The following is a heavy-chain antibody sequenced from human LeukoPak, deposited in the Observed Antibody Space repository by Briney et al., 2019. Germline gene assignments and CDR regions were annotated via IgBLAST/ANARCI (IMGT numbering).Heavy chain of an antibody. D-gene: IGHD1-26*01. CDR1: GDSITGYS. V-gene: IGHV4-59*08. J-gene: IGHJ5*02. CDR2: IYYNGDT. Sequence: PSETLSLTCSVSGDSITGYSWSWIRQTPGKGLEWIGYIYYNGDTHYNPSLNSRLSISVDTPNNQFSLNLRSVTAADTAVYYCARHSGGTYYVNFDPWGQGTLVTVSS. CDR3: ARHSGGTYYVNFDP.